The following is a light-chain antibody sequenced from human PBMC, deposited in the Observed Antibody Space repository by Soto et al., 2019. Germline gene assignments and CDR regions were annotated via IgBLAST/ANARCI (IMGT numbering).Light chain of an antibody. J-gene: IGKJ1*01. CDR3: HQYYHDLWT. Sequence: DNVMTQSPDSLAVSLGERVTINCKSSQSVLLRSNSRNYLSWYQQKSGQPPKLLIKWASTREPGVPDRFSGSGSGTDFTLTISSLQAEDVATYHCHQYYHDLWTFGQGTKVDIK. V-gene: IGKV4-1*01. CDR1: QSVLLRSNSRNY. CDR2: WAS.